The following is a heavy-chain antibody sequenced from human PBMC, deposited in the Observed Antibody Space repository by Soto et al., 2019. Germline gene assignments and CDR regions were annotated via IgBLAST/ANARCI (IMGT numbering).Heavy chain of an antibody. Sequence: SQTLSLTCAISGDSVSSNSAAWNWIRQSPSRGLEWLGRTYYRSKWYNDYAVSVKSRITINPDTSKNQFSLQLNSVTPEDTAVFFFSREDTIFGVSDGMDVLGQGTTVTGFS. CDR1: GDSVSSNSAA. V-gene: IGHV6-1*01. D-gene: IGHD3-3*01. J-gene: IGHJ6*02. CDR2: TYYRSKWYN. CDR3: SREDTIFGVSDGMDV.